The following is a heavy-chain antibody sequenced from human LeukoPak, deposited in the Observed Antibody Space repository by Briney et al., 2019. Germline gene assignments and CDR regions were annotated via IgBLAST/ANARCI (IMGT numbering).Heavy chain of an antibody. CDR3: ARVRSGTTVTKLPKPIDY. Sequence: ASAKVSCKASGYTFTSYGISWVRQAPGQGLEWMGWISAYNGNTNYAQKLQGRVTMTTDTSTSTAYMELRSLRSDDTAVYYCARVRSGTTVTKLPKPIDYWGQGTLVTVSS. J-gene: IGHJ4*02. CDR2: ISAYNGNT. D-gene: IGHD4-17*01. CDR1: GYTFTSYG. V-gene: IGHV1-18*01.